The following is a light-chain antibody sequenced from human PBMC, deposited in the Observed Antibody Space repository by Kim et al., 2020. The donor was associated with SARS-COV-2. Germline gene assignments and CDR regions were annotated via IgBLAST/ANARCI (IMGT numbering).Light chain of an antibody. V-gene: IGLV2-14*03. J-gene: IGLJ1*01. CDR3: SSYTSGSTLYV. CDR2: DVN. Sequence: QSITNSCTGRGSDVGGYDYVSWYQHHPGKAPKVIIYDVNNRPSGLSDRFSGSKSGNTASLTISGLQAEDEADYYCSSYTSGSTLYVFGTGTKVNVL. CDR1: GSDVGGYDY.